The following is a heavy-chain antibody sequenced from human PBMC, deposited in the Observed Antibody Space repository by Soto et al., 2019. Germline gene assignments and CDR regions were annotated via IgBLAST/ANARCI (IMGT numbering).Heavy chain of an antibody. J-gene: IGHJ6*03. CDR2: IYYSGST. Sequence: SETLSVTCTVSGGSISTSSDYWGWIRQPPGKGLEWIGSIYYSGSTYYNPSLKSRVTISVDTSKNQFSLKLSSVTAADTAVYYCARPATVILLITAAIKNYYYYMDVWGKGTTVTVSS. CDR3: ARPATVILLITAAIKNYYYYMDV. V-gene: IGHV4-39*01. CDR1: GGSISTSSDY. D-gene: IGHD2-2*02.